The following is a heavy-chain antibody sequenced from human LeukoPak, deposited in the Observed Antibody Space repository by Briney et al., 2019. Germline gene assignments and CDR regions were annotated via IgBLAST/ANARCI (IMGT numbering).Heavy chain of an antibody. CDR3: AKALVDWPTTLDY. V-gene: IGHV3-23*01. D-gene: IGHD3/OR15-3a*01. J-gene: IGHJ4*02. CDR2: ISGSGDST. CDR1: GFIFRHYA. Sequence: GGSLRLSCSASGFIFRHYAVNWVRQSPGKGLEWVSGISGSGDSTYYADSVKGRFTVSRDNSKNTLYLQMNSLTAADTAVYFCAKALVDWPTTLDYWDRGTLVTVSS.